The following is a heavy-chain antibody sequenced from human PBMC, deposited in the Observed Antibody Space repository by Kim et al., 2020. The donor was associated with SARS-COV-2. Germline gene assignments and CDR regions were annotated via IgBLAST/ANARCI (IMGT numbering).Heavy chain of an antibody. D-gene: IGHD1-1*01. CDR1: GVSISGYY. CDR2: IYSSGST. J-gene: IGHJ4*02. V-gene: IGHV4-4*07. Sequence: SETLSLTCAVSGVSISGYYWSWIRQPAGKGLEWIGRIYSSGSTNYNPSLRRRIIMSVDTSKNQFSLNLTSITAADTAIYYCARDAAQLDRAFDYWGQGTLVTVSS. CDR3: ARDAAQLDRAFDY.